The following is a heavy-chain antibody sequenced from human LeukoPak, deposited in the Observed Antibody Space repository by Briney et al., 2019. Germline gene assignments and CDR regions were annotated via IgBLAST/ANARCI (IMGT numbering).Heavy chain of an antibody. J-gene: IGHJ3*02. CDR1: GGSISSSSYY. CDR2: INHSGST. CDR3: AKGRNYVWGSYRYHAFDI. D-gene: IGHD3-16*02. Sequence: SETLSLTCTVSGGSISSSSYYWGRIRQPPGKGLEWIGEINHSGSTNYNPSLKSRVTISVDTSKNQFSLKLSSVTAADTAVYYCAKGRNYVWGSYRYHAFDIWGQGTMVTVSS. V-gene: IGHV4-39*07.